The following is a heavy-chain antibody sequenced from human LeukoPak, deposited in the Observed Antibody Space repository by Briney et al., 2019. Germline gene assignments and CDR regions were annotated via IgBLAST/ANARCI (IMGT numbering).Heavy chain of an antibody. CDR2: ISYDGSNK. V-gene: IGHV3-30-3*01. CDR1: GFTFSSYA. Sequence: PGGSLRLSCAASGFTFSSYAMHWVRQAPGKGLEWVAVISYDGSNKYYADSVKGRFTISRDNSKNTLYLQMNSLRAEDTAVYYCARDPNPILLWFGEFDYWGQGTLVTVSS. D-gene: IGHD3-10*01. CDR3: ARDPNPILLWFGEFDY. J-gene: IGHJ4*02.